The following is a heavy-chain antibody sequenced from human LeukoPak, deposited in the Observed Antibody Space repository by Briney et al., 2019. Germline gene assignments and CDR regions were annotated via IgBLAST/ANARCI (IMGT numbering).Heavy chain of an antibody. Sequence: GGSLRLSCAASGFTFSSYSMNWVRQAPGKGLEWVSAISGSGGSTYYADSVKGRFTISRDNSKNTLYLQMNSLRAEDTAVYYCAKIGQPLVVVTATSDYWGQGTLVTVSS. CDR1: GFTFSSYS. J-gene: IGHJ4*02. V-gene: IGHV3-23*01. CDR2: ISGSGGST. D-gene: IGHD2-21*02. CDR3: AKIGQPLVVVTATSDY.